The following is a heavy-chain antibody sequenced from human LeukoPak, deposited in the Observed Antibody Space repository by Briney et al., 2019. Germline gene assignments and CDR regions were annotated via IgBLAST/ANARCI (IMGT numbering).Heavy chain of an antibody. D-gene: IGHD2-15*01. V-gene: IGHV3-53*01. J-gene: IGHJ4*02. CDR1: GFTVSSNY. Sequence: GGSLRLSCAASGFTVSSNYINWVRQAPGKGLEWVSGIYVDGSTYYADSVKGRFTISRDNSKNTLYLQMNSLRGEDTAVYYCAKEVAVEGVPYFDYWGQGALVTVSS. CDR2: IYVDGST. CDR3: AKEVAVEGVPYFDY.